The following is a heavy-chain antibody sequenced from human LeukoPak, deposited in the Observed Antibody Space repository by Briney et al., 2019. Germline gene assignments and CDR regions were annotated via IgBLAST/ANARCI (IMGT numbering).Heavy chain of an antibody. J-gene: IGHJ2*01. CDR1: GFTFSSYS. D-gene: IGHD5-18*01. Sequence: GGSLRLSCAASGFTFSSYSMNWVRQAPGKGLEWVSSISSSSSYIYYADSVKGRFTISRDNAENSLYLQMNSLRAEDTAVYYCAGGYSYGYWYFDLWGRGTLVTVSS. CDR3: AGGYSYGYWYFDL. V-gene: IGHV3-21*01. CDR2: ISSSSSYI.